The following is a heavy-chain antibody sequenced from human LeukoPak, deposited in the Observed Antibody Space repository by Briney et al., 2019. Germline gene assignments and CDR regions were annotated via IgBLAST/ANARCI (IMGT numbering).Heavy chain of an antibody. V-gene: IGHV3-23*01. CDR2: ISGSGGTT. J-gene: IGHJ4*02. D-gene: IGHD6-19*01. CDR1: GLTFSTYA. Sequence: PGGSLRLSCAASGLTFSTYAMSWVRQAPGKGQEWVSGISGSGGTTYYADSVKGRFTIFRDNSNNMLYLQMNSLRAEDTAVYYCAKEYRGGWPFDYWGQGTLVTVSS. CDR3: AKEYRGGWPFDY.